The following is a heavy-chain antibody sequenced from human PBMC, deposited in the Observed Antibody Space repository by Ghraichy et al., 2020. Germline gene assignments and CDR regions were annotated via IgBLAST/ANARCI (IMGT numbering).Heavy chain of an antibody. D-gene: IGHD5-24*01. V-gene: IGHV3-48*01. CDR2: IGRSSSTI. CDR1: GYTFSSYS. J-gene: IGHJ6*02. CDR3: ARKFPRDALYGMDV. Sequence: GGSLRLSCVVSGYTFSSYSMNWVRQAPGKGLEWLSYIGRSSSTIYYSDSVKDRFIISRDNAKNSVYLQMNSLRAVDTAVYYCARKFPRDALYGMDVWGQGTTVTVSS.